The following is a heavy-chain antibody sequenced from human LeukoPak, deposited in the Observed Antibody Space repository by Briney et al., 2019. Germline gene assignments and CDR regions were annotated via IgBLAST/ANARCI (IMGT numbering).Heavy chain of an antibody. J-gene: IGHJ5*01. CDR3: ARDLGTSGWYTFDF. CDR2: TYYRSKLYD. D-gene: IGHD6-19*01. CDR1: GYTFSSKNGA. Sequence: SQTLSLTCAVSGYTFSSKNGAWNWLRQSPSRGLEWLGRTYYRSKLYDEYAEYVKGRVTISQDTSKNQFSLHVYSVTPEDTAVYYCARDLGTSGWYTFDFWGQGTLVTVSS. V-gene: IGHV6-1*01.